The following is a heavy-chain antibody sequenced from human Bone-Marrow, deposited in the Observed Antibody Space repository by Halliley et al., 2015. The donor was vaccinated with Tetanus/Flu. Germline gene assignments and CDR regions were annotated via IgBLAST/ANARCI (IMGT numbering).Heavy chain of an antibody. D-gene: IGHD1-26*01. J-gene: IGHJ6*02. CDR2: RSSKYM. V-gene: IGHV3-11*06. Sequence: RSSKYMKDEDSVKGRVTISRDDAKNSVYLEMNSLRVGDTGVYYCARAPGLGRYPFGMDVWGQGTTVTVS. CDR3: ARAPGLGRYPFGMDV.